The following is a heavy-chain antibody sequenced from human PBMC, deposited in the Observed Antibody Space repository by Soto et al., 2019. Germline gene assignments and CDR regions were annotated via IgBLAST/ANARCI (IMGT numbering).Heavy chain of an antibody. Sequence: QVQLQESGPGLVKPSQTLSLTCTVSGGSISSGDYYWSWIRQPPGKGLEWIGYIYYSGSTYYNPSLTIRVTISVAPSKHQFPLKLSSVTAADTAVYYCARASPVVTDVWDHGTTVTVSS. CDR1: GGSISSGDYY. CDR3: ARASPVVTDV. D-gene: IGHD5-18*01. CDR2: IYYSGST. J-gene: IGHJ6*02. V-gene: IGHV4-30-4*01.